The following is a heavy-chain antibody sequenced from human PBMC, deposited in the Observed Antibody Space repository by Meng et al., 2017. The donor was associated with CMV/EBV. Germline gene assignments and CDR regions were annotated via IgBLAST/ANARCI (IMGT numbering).Heavy chain of an antibody. V-gene: IGHV3-30-3*01. CDR3: ATSRFHGDFTDAVNI. D-gene: IGHD4-17*01. J-gene: IGHJ3*02. CDR1: GFTLNSYT. Sequence: GESLKISCAASGFTLNSYTVHWVRQAPGKGLEWMAVISYDGTYKYYGDSVKGRFTVSRDNSKRSLYLQMNSLRPEDTAVYYFATSRFHGDFTDAVNIWGQGTLVTVSS. CDR2: ISYDGTYK.